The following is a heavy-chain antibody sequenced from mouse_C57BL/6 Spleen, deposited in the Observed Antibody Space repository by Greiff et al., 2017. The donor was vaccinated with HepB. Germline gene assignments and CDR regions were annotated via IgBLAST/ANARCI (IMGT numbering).Heavy chain of an antibody. CDR2: INPNYGTT. D-gene: IGHD1-1*01. V-gene: IGHV1-39*01. Sequence: EVKLVESGPELVKPGASVKISCKASGYSFTDYNMNWVKQSNGKSLEWIGVINPNYGTTSYNQKFKGKATLTVDQSSSTAYMQLNSLTSEDSAVYYCAREDYYGSSSFAYWGQGTLVTVSA. CDR3: AREDYYGSSSFAY. J-gene: IGHJ3*01. CDR1: GYSFTDYN.